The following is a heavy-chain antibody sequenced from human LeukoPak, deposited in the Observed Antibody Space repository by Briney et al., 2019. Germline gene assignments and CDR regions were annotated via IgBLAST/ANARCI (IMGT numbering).Heavy chain of an antibody. Sequence: GGSLRLSCAASGFTFSNYWMTWVRQAPGKGLEWVANIKQDGSEKYYVDSVKGRFTISRDNAKNSLYLQMNSLRAEDTAVYYCARGSWVTVVYWGQGTLVTVSS. CDR1: GFTFSNYW. D-gene: IGHD2-15*01. CDR2: IKQDGSEK. V-gene: IGHV3-7*03. J-gene: IGHJ4*02. CDR3: ARGSWVTVVY.